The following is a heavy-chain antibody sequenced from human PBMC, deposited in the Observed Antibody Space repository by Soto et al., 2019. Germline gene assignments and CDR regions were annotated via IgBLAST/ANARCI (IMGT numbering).Heavy chain of an antibody. Sequence: ASVKVSCKASGYTFTSYYMHWVRQAPGQGLEWMGIINPSGGSTSYAQKFQGRVTMTRDTSTSTVYMELSSLRSEDTAVYYCKVDNWNYNNYYYYMDVWGKGTTVTVSS. CDR2: INPSGGST. V-gene: IGHV1-46*01. CDR3: KVDNWNYNNYYYYMDV. CDR1: GYTFTSYY. J-gene: IGHJ6*03. D-gene: IGHD1-7*01.